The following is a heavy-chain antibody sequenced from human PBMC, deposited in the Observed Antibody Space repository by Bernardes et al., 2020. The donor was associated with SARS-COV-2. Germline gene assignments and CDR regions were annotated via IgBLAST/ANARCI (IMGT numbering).Heavy chain of an antibody. D-gene: IGHD3-3*01. CDR2: IYHSGST. V-gene: IGHV4-38-2*01. Sequence: SEPLSLTCAVSGYSISSGYYWGCIRQPPGKGLEWIGSIYHSGSTYYNPSLKSRVTISVDTSKNQFSLKLSSVTAADTAVYYCARGPLDYDFWSGLYYYYYMDVWGKGTTVTVSS. CDR3: ARGPLDYDFWSGLYYYYYMDV. CDR1: GYSISSGYY. J-gene: IGHJ6*03.